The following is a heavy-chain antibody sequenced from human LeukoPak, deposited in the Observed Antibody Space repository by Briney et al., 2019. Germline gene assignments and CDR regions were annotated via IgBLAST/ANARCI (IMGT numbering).Heavy chain of an antibody. CDR3: ARGYGRYDY. Sequence: PSETLSLTCTVSGGSISSSSYYWGWIRQPPGKGLEWIASIYYSGRSYYNPSLTSRVTISVDTSRNQFSLKLSSVTAADTAVYYCARGYGRYDYWGQRTLVTVSS. D-gene: IGHD3-16*01. CDR2: IYYSGRS. CDR1: GGSISSSSYY. J-gene: IGHJ4*02. V-gene: IGHV4-39*01.